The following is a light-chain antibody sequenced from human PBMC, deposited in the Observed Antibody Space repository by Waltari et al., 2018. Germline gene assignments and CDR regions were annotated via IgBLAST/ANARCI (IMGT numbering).Light chain of an antibody. J-gene: IGLJ2*01. Sequence: QSALTQPASVSGSPGQSITISCTGSSNDVGGYDFVPWYPQHPGKAPKLIIYDVSDRPSGVSNRFSGSKSGNTASLTISGLQAEDEAGYYCSSYRDSSTRIFGGGTKLTVL. CDR2: DVS. CDR1: SNDVGGYDF. V-gene: IGLV2-14*03. CDR3: SSYRDSSTRI.